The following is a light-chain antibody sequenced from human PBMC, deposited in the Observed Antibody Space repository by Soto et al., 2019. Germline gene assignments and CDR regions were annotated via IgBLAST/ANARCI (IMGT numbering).Light chain of an antibody. Sequence: EIVLRQSAGTLFLSPGERGTLSCRASQSVSSSYLAWYQQKPGQAPRLLIYGASSRATGIPDRFSGSGSGTDFTLTISRLEPDDSAVYYCQQYGSSPSTFGGGTKGEIK. CDR2: GAS. CDR3: QQYGSSPST. CDR1: QSVSSSY. V-gene: IGKV3-20*01. J-gene: IGKJ4*01.